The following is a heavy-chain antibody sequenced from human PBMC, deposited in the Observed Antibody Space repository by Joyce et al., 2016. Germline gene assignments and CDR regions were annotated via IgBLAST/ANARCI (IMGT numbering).Heavy chain of an antibody. Sequence: QVQLVESGGGVVQPGRSLRLSCAASGFTLGSYAMHWVRQGPCKGLEWVAVVSYDGSEKFYADSVKGRFTISRDNSKNTLNLQMSSLRAEDTAVYFCARGTRYYHISGYSGDYWGQGTLVTVSS. CDR2: VSYDGSEK. V-gene: IGHV3-30*04. CDR3: ARGTRYYHISGYSGDY. CDR1: GFTLGSYA. J-gene: IGHJ4*02. D-gene: IGHD3-22*01.